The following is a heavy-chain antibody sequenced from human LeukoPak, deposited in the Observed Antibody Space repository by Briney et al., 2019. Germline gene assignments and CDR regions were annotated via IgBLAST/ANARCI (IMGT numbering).Heavy chain of an antibody. CDR1: GGSFSGYY. J-gene: IGHJ4*02. Sequence: SETLSLTCAVHGGSFSGYYWSWIRQPPGKGLEWIGEINHSGSTNYNPSLKSRVTISVDTSKNQFSLKLSSVTAADTAVYYCARGLGYSYGHIPLDYWGQGTLVTVSS. CDR2: INHSGST. V-gene: IGHV4-34*01. CDR3: ARGLGYSYGHIPLDY. D-gene: IGHD5-18*01.